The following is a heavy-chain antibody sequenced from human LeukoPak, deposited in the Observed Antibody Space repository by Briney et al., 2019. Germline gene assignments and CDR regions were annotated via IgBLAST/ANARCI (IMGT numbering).Heavy chain of an antibody. CDR2: IYYSGNT. Sequence: SETLSLTRTVSGGSISSSAYYWGWIRQPPGKVLEWIGNIYYSGNTYYNPSLKSRVTISVDTSKNQFSLKLSPVTAADTAVYYCARLDYGDYVFDYWGQGTLVTVSS. J-gene: IGHJ4*02. CDR1: GGSISSSAYY. D-gene: IGHD4-17*01. V-gene: IGHV4-39*01. CDR3: ARLDYGDYVFDY.